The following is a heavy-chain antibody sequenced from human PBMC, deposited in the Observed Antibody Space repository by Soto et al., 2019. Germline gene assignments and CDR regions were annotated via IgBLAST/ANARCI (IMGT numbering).Heavy chain of an antibody. Sequence: QVQLQESGPGLVKPSQTLSLTCSVSGASVRSGDYYWSSIRQAPGKGLEWIGYIYNSGGSYYNPSLKGRLTISIDTSKNQFSLKLNSVTAADTAIYYCVGTGTTDDYWGRGNLVTISS. CDR1: GASVRSGDYY. D-gene: IGHD4-17*01. J-gene: IGHJ4*02. CDR2: IYNSGGS. CDR3: VGTGTTDDY. V-gene: IGHV4-30-4*01.